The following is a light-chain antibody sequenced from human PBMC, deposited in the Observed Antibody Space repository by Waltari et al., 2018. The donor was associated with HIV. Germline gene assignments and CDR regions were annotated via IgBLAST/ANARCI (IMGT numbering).Light chain of an antibody. CDR3: QQYTNWPLT. CDR1: QSVSSD. J-gene: IGKJ4*01. Sequence: EIVMTQSPATLSVSPGERVPLSCRASQSVSSDLAWYQQKPGQAPRLLIYGASTRATGIPARFSGSGSGTEFTLTISSLQSEDFAVYYCQQYTNWPLTFGGGTKVEIK. CDR2: GAS. V-gene: IGKV3-15*01.